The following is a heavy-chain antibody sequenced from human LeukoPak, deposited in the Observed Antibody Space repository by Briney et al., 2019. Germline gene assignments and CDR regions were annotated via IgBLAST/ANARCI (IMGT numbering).Heavy chain of an antibody. CDR1: XXTFSTYN. CDR2: ILSDGSKQ. CDR3: MATPIDY. D-gene: IGHD5-24*01. V-gene: IGHV3-30*03. Sequence: GGSLRLSCAXAXXTFSTYNMHWVRQAPGKGLEWVAVILSDGSKQYYADSVKGRFTISRDNSKNTLYLQMNSLRAEDTAVFYCMATPIDYWGQGTLVTVSS. J-gene: IGHJ4*02.